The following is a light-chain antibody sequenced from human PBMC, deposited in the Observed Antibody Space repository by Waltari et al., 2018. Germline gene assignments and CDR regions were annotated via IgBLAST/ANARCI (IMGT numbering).Light chain of an antibody. V-gene: IGLV2-23*02. Sequence: QSALTQPASVSGSPGQSITISCSGSSSNVGSYKLLSWYQQKPGKAPKLMIYEVDKRASGIPGRFSGSKSDSTASLTISGLQAEDEAVYYCCSYAGSTFVFGGGTQLTVL. CDR1: SSNVGSYKL. J-gene: IGLJ7*01. CDR3: CSYAGSTFV. CDR2: EVD.